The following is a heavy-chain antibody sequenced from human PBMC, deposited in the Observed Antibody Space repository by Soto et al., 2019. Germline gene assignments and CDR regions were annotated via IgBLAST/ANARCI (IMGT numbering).Heavy chain of an antibody. CDR1: GFTFSSYG. V-gene: IGHV3-30*18. D-gene: IGHD1-26*01. J-gene: IGHJ2*01. CDR3: AKDHSGSYIDWYFDL. Sequence: QVQLVESGGGVVQPGRSLRLSCAASGFTFSSYGMHWVRQAPGKGLEWVAVISYDGSNKYYADSVKGRFTISRDNSKNTLYLQMNSLRAEDTAVYYCAKDHSGSYIDWYFDLWGRGTLVTVSS. CDR2: ISYDGSNK.